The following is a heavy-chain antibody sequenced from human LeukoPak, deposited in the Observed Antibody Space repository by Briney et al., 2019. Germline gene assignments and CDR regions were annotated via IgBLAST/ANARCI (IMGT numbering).Heavy chain of an antibody. CDR1: GGSISSYY. D-gene: IGHD5-18*01. J-gene: IGHJ6*03. CDR2: IYYSGST. Sequence: PSETLSLTCTVSGGSISSYYWSWIRQPPGKGLEWIGYIYYSGSTNYNPSLKSRVTISVDTSKNQFSLKLSSVTAADTAVYYCARTTEGGYTYDYFYYYYMDVWGKGTTVTISS. CDR3: ARTTEGGYTYDYFYYYYMDV. V-gene: IGHV4-59*01.